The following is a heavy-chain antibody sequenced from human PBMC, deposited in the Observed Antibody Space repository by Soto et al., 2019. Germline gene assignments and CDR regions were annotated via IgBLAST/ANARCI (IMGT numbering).Heavy chain of an antibody. Sequence: SQTLSLTCAISGDSVSSNSAAWNSIRQSPSRGLKWLGRTYYRSKWYNDYAVSVKSRITINPDTSKNQFSLQLNYVTPEDTAVYYCARALAARGNWFAASSQRTLVTVSS. V-gene: IGHV6-1*01. D-gene: IGHD6-6*01. CDR2: TYYRSKWYN. CDR3: ARALAARGNWFAA. J-gene: IGHJ5*02. CDR1: GDSVSSNSAA.